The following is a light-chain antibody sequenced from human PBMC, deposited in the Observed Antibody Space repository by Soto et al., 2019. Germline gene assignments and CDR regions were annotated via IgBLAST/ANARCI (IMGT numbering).Light chain of an antibody. V-gene: IGLV1-44*01. Sequence: QSVLTQPPSASGTPGQRVTISCSGSRSSIGSNTVNWYQHLPGSAPKLLIYSNNHRPSGVPDRFSASKAGASASLAISGLQSEDEGDYYCAAWDARPGGFYIFGYGTKVTVL. CDR2: SNN. CDR1: RSSIGSNT. CDR3: AAWDARPGGFYI. J-gene: IGLJ1*01.